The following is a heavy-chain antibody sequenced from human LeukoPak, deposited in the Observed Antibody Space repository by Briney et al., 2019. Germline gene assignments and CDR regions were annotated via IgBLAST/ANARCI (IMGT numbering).Heavy chain of an antibody. CDR3: ARDPYSSFFGAFDI. CDR2: ISSSGSTI. CDR1: GFTFSSYE. D-gene: IGHD3-22*01. V-gene: IGHV3-48*03. Sequence: GGSLRLSCAASGFTFSSYEMNWVRQAPGKGLEWVSYISSSGSTIYYADSVKGRFTISRDNAKNSLYLQMNSLRAEDTAVYYCARDPYSSFFGAFDIWGQGAMVTVSS. J-gene: IGHJ3*02.